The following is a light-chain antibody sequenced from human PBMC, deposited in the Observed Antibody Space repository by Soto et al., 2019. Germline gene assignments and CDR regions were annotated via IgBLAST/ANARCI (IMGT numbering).Light chain of an antibody. CDR3: QQRSSWPLP. V-gene: IGKV3-11*01. CDR1: QSVSSY. Sequence: EIVLTQSPATLPLSPGERATLSCWASQSVSSYLAWYQQKPGQAPRLLIYDASNRATDVPPRFRGSGSGTDCILTISSLEPEDFAVYYCQQRSSWPLPFGGGTKVEI. CDR2: DAS. J-gene: IGKJ4*01.